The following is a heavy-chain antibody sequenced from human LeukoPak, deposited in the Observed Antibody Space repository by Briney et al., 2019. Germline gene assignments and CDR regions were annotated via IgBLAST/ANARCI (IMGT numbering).Heavy chain of an antibody. CDR3: ARGVKYYYGSLFDY. J-gene: IGHJ4*02. D-gene: IGHD3-10*01. Sequence: SETLSLTCTVSGGSISSSSYYWGWIRQPPGKGLEWIGSIYYSGSTYYNPSLKSRVTISVDTSKNQFSLKLSSVTAADTAVYYCARGVKYYYGSLFDYWGQGTLVTVSS. CDR2: IYYSGST. V-gene: IGHV4-39*07. CDR1: GGSISSSSYY.